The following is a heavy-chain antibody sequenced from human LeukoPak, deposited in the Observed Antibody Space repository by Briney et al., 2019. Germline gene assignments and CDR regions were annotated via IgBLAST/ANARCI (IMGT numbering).Heavy chain of an antibody. J-gene: IGHJ1*01. D-gene: IGHD4-23*01. CDR2: ISYDGSNK. V-gene: IGHV3-30-3*01. CDR1: GFTFSSYA. CDR3: ARGEDYGGNSGYFQH. Sequence: GRSLRLSCAASGFTFSSYAMHWVRQAPGKGLEWVAVISYDGSNKYYADSVKGRFTISRDNSKNTLYLQMNSLRAEDTAVFYCARGEDYGGNSGYFQHWGQGTLVTVSS.